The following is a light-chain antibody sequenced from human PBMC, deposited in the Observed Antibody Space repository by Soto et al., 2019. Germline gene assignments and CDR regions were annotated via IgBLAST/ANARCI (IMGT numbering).Light chain of an antibody. V-gene: IGKV1-39*01. CDR1: QSISNY. J-gene: IGKJ2*01. CDR2: AAS. Sequence: DIQMTQSPSSLSASVGDRVTITCRAGQSISNYLHWYQQRPGKAPKLLIYAASSLQSGVPSRFSGSGSGTDFTLTISSLQPEDFATCYFQQSFRSPLTFGQWAKVDSK. CDR3: QQSFRSPLT.